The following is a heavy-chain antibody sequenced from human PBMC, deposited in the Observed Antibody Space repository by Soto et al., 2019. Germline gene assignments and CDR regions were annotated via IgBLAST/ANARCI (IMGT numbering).Heavy chain of an antibody. J-gene: IGHJ1*01. CDR1: GFTFRSYV. V-gene: IGHV3-30*19. CDR3: ARWGTTGGLDV. Sequence: QVQLVESGGGVVQPGTSLRVSCVGSGFTFRSYVIHWVRQAPGKGLEWVALTSYDGSDKYYGDSVRGRFTISRDNSRNTVDLQMDNLRLEDTALYDCARWGTTGGLDVWGQGTLV. CDR2: TSYDGSDK. D-gene: IGHD3-16*01.